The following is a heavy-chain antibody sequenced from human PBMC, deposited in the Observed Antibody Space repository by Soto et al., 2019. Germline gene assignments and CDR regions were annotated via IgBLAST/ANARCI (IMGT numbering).Heavy chain of an antibody. V-gene: IGHV1-69*01. J-gene: IGHJ4*02. CDR2: IIPYYNTL. Sequence: QAQVVQSGAEVRKPGSSVKLSCKASEGTFNSYAIAWVRQAPGQGLEWMGGIIPYYNTLNYAQKFQDRVTITADDSTNTVDMELSSRRSDDTAVDFCASGASRWYPYCVDSWAQGTLVTVSS. CDR1: EGTFNSYA. CDR3: ASGASRWYPYCVDS. D-gene: IGHD6-13*01.